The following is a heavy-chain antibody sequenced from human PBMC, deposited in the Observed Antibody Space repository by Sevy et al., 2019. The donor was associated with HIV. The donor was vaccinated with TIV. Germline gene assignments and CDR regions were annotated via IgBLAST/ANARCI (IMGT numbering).Heavy chain of an antibody. Sequence: GGSLRLSCKASGFTFSSFWMQWVRQAPGKGLEWVANIRQDGSEMYYVGSVKGTFTISRDNAKNALYLEMDGLRAEYTAVYYCAWRYFDLWGQGTLVTVSS. CDR1: GFTFSSFW. CDR2: IRQDGSEM. J-gene: IGHJ4*02. V-gene: IGHV3-7*03. CDR3: AWRYFDL.